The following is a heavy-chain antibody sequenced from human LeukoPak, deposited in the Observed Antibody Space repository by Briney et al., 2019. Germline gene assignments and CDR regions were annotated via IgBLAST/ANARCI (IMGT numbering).Heavy chain of an antibody. CDR2: ISYDGSNK. D-gene: IGHD6-13*01. V-gene: IGHV3-30*06. CDR3: ARGLGYSSTDY. CDR1: GFSFSTYA. J-gene: IGHJ4*02. Sequence: GRSLRLSCAACGFSFSTYAMHWVRQAPGKGLEGVAVISYDGSNKYYADSVKGRFTISRDNSKNTMYLQMHSLRAEDTAVYYCARGLGYSSTDYWGQGTLVTVSS.